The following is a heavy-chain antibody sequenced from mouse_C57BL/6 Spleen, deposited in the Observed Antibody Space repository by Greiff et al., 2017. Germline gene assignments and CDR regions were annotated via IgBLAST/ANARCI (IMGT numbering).Heavy chain of an antibody. CDR3: ASSSITTVFFDY. CDR2: ISSGGSYT. CDR1: GFTFSSYG. J-gene: IGHJ2*01. D-gene: IGHD1-1*01. Sequence: EVQRVESGGDLVKPGGSLKLSCAASGFTFSSYGMSWVRQTPDKRLEWVATISSGGSYTYYPDSVKGRFTISRDNAKNTLYLQMSSLKSEDTAMYYCASSSITTVFFDYWGQGTTLTVSS. V-gene: IGHV5-6*01.